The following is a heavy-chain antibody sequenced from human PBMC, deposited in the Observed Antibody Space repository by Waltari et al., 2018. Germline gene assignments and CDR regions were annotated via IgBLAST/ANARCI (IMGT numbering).Heavy chain of an antibody. Sequence: QVQLVESGGGLVKPGGSMRLSWAAPGFSFSDSYMGWMRQAPGKGLEWISHISSSGTFVYYADSVKGRFTISRDNAKNSLYLQMNSLKDEDTAVYYCARDGGGTNRSYRYFDLWGRGTLVRVSS. V-gene: IGHV3-11*01. CDR1: GFSFSDSY. D-gene: IGHD1-26*01. J-gene: IGHJ2*01. CDR3: ARDGGGTNRSYRYFDL. CDR2: ISSSGTFV.